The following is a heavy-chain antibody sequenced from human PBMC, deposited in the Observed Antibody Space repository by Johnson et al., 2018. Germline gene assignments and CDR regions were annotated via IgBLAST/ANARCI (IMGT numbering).Heavy chain of an antibody. J-gene: IGHJ6*02. CDR3: ARLIGGGYYSYYGMDV. CDR1: GGSISGSNHY. CDR2: IYYSGTT. Sequence: QVQLQESGPGLVKPSETLSLTCTVSGGSISGSNHYWGWIRQPPGKGLEWMGNIYYSGTTFYNPSLKSRVTISVDTSKNQFSLKLSSVTAADTAVYYCARLIGGGYYSYYGMDVWGQGTTVTVSS. V-gene: IGHV4-39*01. D-gene: IGHD2-15*01.